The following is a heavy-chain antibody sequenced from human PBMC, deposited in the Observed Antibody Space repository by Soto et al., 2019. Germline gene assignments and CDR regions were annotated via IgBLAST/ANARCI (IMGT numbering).Heavy chain of an antibody. CDR3: ARHQRIGGLDV. Sequence: SETLSLTCSVFGGSINSYYWSWIRQPPGKGLEWIGYIYYSGSTNYNPSLKSRVTISVDTSKNQFSLKLSSVTAADTAVYYCARHQRIGGLDVGGQGTTVTV. CDR2: IYYSGST. CDR1: GGSINSYY. V-gene: IGHV4-59*01. J-gene: IGHJ6*02. D-gene: IGHD1-1*01.